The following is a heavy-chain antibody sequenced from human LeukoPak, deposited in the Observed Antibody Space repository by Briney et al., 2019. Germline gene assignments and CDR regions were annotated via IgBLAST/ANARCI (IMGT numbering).Heavy chain of an antibody. CDR1: GFTLSDYH. Sequence: PGRSLRLSCAASGFTLSDYHMNGVRQAPGKGLEWLSSITTISHYIYYAGAVRGRFTISRDNAKNSLYLQMNSLRGEDTAIYYCAKKGGPVPAAIGDGYFDYWGQGTLVTVSS. J-gene: IGHJ4*02. V-gene: IGHV3-21*04. D-gene: IGHD2-2*02. CDR3: AKKGGPVPAAIGDGYFDY. CDR2: ITTISHYI.